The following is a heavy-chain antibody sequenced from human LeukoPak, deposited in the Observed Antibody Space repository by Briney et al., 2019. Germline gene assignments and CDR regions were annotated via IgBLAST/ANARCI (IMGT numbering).Heavy chain of an antibody. D-gene: IGHD6-19*01. CDR1: GFTFSSYW. J-gene: IGHJ6*03. CDR3: AEATSSGWYRPYYYYYMDV. CDR2: IKQDGSEK. V-gene: IGHV3-7*01. Sequence: GGSLRLSCAASGFTFSSYWMSWVRQAPGKGLEGVANIKQDGSEKYYVDSVKGRFTISRDNAKNSLYLQMNSLRAEDTAVYYCAEATSSGWYRPYYYYYMDVWGKGTTVTVSS.